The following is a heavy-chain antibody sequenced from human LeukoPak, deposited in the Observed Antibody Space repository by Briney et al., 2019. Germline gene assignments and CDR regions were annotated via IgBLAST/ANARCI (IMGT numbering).Heavy chain of an antibody. CDR1: GFTFDDYG. Sequence: PGGSLRLSCAASGFTFDDYGMSWVRQAPGKGLEWVSGINWNGGSTGYADSVKGRFTISRDNAKNSLYLQMNSLRAGDTALYYCARGLYYYDSSGYAFDIWGQGTMVTVSS. J-gene: IGHJ3*02. CDR3: ARGLYYYDSSGYAFDI. CDR2: INWNGGST. V-gene: IGHV3-20*04. D-gene: IGHD3-22*01.